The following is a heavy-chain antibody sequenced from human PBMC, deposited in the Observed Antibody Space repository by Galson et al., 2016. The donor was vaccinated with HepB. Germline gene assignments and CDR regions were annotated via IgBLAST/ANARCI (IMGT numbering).Heavy chain of an antibody. J-gene: IGHJ4*02. CDR1: GFSFITYS. CDR3: VRDWGSKQWVYFDY. CDR2: ISTSGTI. V-gene: IGHV3-48*02. Sequence: SLRLSCAASGFSFITYSLHWVRQSPGKGLEWVSYISTSGTIYYADSVKGRFTISRDNAKNSLFLQMNSLRDDDTAVYYCVRDWGSKQWVYFDYWGQGTQVTVSS. D-gene: IGHD6-19*01.